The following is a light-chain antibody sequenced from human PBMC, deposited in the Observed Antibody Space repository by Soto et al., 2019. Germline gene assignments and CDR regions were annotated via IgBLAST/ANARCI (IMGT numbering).Light chain of an antibody. Sequence: EIAMTQSPATLSVSPGERATLSCRASQSVSTNVAWYQQKPGQAPRLLIYGASTRATGIPARFSGSGSGTEFTLTISSLQSEDFAVYYYQHYNIWPPWTFGQGTKVEIK. CDR2: GAS. V-gene: IGKV3-15*01. J-gene: IGKJ1*01. CDR1: QSVSTN. CDR3: QHYNIWPPWT.